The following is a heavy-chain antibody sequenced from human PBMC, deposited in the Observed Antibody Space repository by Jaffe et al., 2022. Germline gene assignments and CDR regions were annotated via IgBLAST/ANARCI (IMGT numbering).Heavy chain of an antibody. J-gene: IGHJ4*02. CDR2: IYHSGST. V-gene: IGHV4-30-2*01. Sequence: QLQLQESGSGLVKPSQTLSLTCAVSGGSISSGGYSWSWIRQPPGKGLEWIGYIYHSGSTYYNPSLKSRVTISVDRSKNQFSLKLSSVTAADTAVYYCARRVNLGYCSGGSCYSSFDYWGQGTLVTVSS. CDR1: GGSISSGGYS. CDR3: ARRVNLGYCSGGSCYSSFDY. D-gene: IGHD2-15*01.